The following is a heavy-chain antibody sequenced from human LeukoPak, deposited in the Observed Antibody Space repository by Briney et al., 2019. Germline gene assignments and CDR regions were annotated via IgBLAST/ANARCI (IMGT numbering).Heavy chain of an antibody. CDR3: AREGLYSGYAYYFDY. J-gene: IGHJ4*02. D-gene: IGHD5-12*01. Sequence: GGSLRLSCAASGFTFSSYSMNWVRQAPGKGLEWVSYISSSSSTIYYADSVKGRFTISRDNAKNSLYLKMNSLRAEDTAVYYCAREGLYSGYAYYFDYWGQGTLVTVSS. CDR1: GFTFSSYS. V-gene: IGHV3-48*01. CDR2: ISSSSSTI.